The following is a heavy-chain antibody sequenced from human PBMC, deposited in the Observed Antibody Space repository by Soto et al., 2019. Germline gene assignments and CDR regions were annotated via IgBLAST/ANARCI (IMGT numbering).Heavy chain of an antibody. V-gene: IGHV1-69*13. CDR3: ASPXDFWSGYHPPRRYGMDV. Sequence: PVKLSCKASGGTFSSYAISWVRQAPGQGLEWMGGIIPIFGTANYAQKFQGRVTITADESTSTAYMELSSLRSEDTAVYYCASPXDFWSGYHPPRRYGMDVWGQGTTVTVSS. J-gene: IGHJ6*02. D-gene: IGHD3-3*01. CDR2: IIPIFGTA. CDR1: GGTFSSYA.